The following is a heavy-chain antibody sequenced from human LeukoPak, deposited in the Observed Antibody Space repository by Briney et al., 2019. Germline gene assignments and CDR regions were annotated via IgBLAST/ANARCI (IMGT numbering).Heavy chain of an antibody. J-gene: IGHJ4*02. CDR2: IYYSGST. D-gene: IGHD4-17*01. CDR3: ARERAVTTYYYFDY. Sequence: GSLRLSCAASGFTFDDHGMSWIRQPPGKGLEWIGYIYYSGSTNYNPSLKSRVIISADTSKNQFSLKLSSVTAADTAVYYCARERAVTTYYYFDYWGQGTLVTVSS. CDR1: GFTFDDHG. V-gene: IGHV4-59*11.